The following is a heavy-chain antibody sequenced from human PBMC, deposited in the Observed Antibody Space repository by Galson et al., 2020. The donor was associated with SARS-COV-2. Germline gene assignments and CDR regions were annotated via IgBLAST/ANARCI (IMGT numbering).Heavy chain of an antibody. D-gene: IGHD3-3*01. CDR1: GFTFSSYA. Sequence: PGGSLRLSCAASGFTFSSYAMHWVRQAPGKGLEWVAVISYDGSNKYYADSVKGRFTISRDNSKNTLYLQMNSLRAEDTAVYYCARDVEYDFWSALTGGYFDYWGQGTLVTVSS. CDR3: ARDVEYDFWSALTGGYFDY. J-gene: IGHJ4*02. V-gene: IGHV3-30-3*01. CDR2: ISYDGSNK.